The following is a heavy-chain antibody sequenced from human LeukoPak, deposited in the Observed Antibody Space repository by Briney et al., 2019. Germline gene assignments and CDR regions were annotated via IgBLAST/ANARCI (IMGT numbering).Heavy chain of an antibody. CDR3: ARGLGSYYGSGSTSAFDY. D-gene: IGHD3-10*01. J-gene: IGHJ4*02. CDR2: IGTAGDT. CDR1: GFTFSSYD. V-gene: IGHV3-13*01. Sequence: PGGSLRLSCAASGFTFSSYDMHWVRQATGKGLEWVSAIGTAGDTYYPGSVKGRFTISRENAKNSLYLQMNSLRAGDTAVYYCARGLGSYYGSGSTSAFDYWGQGTLVTVSS.